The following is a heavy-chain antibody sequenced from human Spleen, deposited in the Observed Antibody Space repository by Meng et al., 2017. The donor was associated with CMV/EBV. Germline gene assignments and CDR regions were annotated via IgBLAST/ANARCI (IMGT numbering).Heavy chain of an antibody. D-gene: IGHD2-15*01. V-gene: IGHV4-61*01. CDR2: VFYGGNT. J-gene: IGHJ5*02. CDR3: ARGRDCSGGRCYSAWLDP. Sequence: VDSGTFFWSCLRQPPGKGLECVGYVFYGGNTNSNPSLKSRVTMSVDTSKNQFSLKLSSVTAADTAVYYCARGRDCSGGRCYSAWLDPWGQGTLVTVSS. CDR1: VDSGTFF.